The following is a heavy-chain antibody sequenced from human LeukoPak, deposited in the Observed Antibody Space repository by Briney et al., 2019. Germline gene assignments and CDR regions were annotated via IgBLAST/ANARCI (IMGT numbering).Heavy chain of an antibody. D-gene: IGHD6-19*01. J-gene: IGHJ4*02. CDR1: GFTFDDYA. CDR3: ARGTGNGWYYYFDY. Sequence: GGSLRLSCAASGFTFDDYAMHWVRQAPGKGLEWVSGISWNSGSIAYADSVKGRFTISRDNAKNSLYLQMNSLRAEDVALYYCARGTGNGWYYYFDYWGQGTLVTVSS. CDR2: ISWNSGSI. V-gene: IGHV3-9*03.